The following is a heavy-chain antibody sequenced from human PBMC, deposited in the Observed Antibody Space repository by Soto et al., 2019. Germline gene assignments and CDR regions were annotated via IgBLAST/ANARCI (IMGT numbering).Heavy chain of an antibody. CDR3: ARDASGAGTRWFDP. D-gene: IGHD6-19*01. V-gene: IGHV3-30-3*01. CDR2: ISNDGNNE. J-gene: IGHJ5*02. CDR1: GFTFSSHA. Sequence: QVQLVESGGGVVQPGRSLRLSCAASGFTFSSHAMHWVRQAPGKGLEWVALISNDGNNEYYADSVKGRFTISRDNSKSTLYLQMNSLRTEETAVYYCARDASGAGTRWFDPWGQGTLITVSS.